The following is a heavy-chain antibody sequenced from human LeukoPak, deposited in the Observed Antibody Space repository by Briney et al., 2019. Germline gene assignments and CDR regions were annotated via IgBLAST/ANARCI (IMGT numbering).Heavy chain of an antibody. CDR1: GGSISNFY. D-gene: IGHD3-16*01. V-gene: IGHV4-59*12. J-gene: IGHJ4*02. Sequence: SVTLSLTCTVSGGSISNFYWGWIRQPPGKGLECIGYFYYRGSTNSRTTNYKPSLKGRVNISVDTSKNQFYLKLSSVTAADTAVYFCARGITGPATFDYWGQGTLVPVSS. CDR3: ARGITGPATFDY. CDR2: FYYRGST.